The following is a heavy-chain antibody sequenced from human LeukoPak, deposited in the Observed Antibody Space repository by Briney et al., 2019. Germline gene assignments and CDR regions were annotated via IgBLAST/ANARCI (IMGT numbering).Heavy chain of an antibody. CDR3: AREGEYCSSTSCSNWFDP. Sequence: SETLSLTCAVYGGSFSGYSWSWIRQPPGKGLEWIGYIYHSGSTYYNPSLKSRVTISVDRSKNQFSLKLSSVTAADTAVYYCAREGEYCSSTSCSNWFDPWGQGTLVTVSS. V-gene: IGHV4-30-2*01. CDR2: IYHSGST. J-gene: IGHJ5*02. D-gene: IGHD2-2*01. CDR1: GGSFSGYS.